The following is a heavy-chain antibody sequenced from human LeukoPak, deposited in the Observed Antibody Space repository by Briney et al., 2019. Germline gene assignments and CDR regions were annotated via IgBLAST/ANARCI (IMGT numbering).Heavy chain of an antibody. D-gene: IGHD5-18*01. CDR1: GFTFSSYW. J-gene: IGHJ4*02. Sequence: GGSLRLSCAASGFTFSSYWMSWVRQAPGKGLEWVSVIYSGGSTYYADSVKGRFTISRDNSKNTLYLQMNSLRAEDTAVYYCARVGVQLWLFMDYWGQGTLVTVSS. V-gene: IGHV3-53*01. CDR2: IYSGGST. CDR3: ARVGVQLWLFMDY.